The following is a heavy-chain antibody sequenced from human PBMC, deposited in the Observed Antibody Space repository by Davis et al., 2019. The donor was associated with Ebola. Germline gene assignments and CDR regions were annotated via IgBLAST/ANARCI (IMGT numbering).Heavy chain of an antibody. V-gene: IGHV3-30*03. Sequence: GESLKISCAASGFTFSSYEMNWVRQAPGKGLEWVAVISYDGSNKYYADSVKGRFTISRDNSKNTLYLQMNSLRAEDTAVYYCARGGYCSSTSCSNWFDPWGQGTLVTVSS. CDR1: GFTFSSYE. J-gene: IGHJ5*02. D-gene: IGHD2-2*03. CDR2: ISYDGSNK. CDR3: ARGGYCSSTSCSNWFDP.